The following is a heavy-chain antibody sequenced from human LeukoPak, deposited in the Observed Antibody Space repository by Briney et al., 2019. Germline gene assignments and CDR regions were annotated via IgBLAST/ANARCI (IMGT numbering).Heavy chain of an antibody. J-gene: IGHJ4*02. D-gene: IGHD3-10*01. CDR2: INPAGGST. Sequence: ASVKVSCKASGYTFTSYYMHWVRQAPGQGLEWMGIINPAGGSTTYAHQFQGRVTMTSDTSASTVYMDVSSLRSEDTAVYYYARALLWFGDLHDYWGQGSLVTVSS. CDR3: ARALLWFGDLHDY. CDR1: GYTFTSYY. V-gene: IGHV1-46*01.